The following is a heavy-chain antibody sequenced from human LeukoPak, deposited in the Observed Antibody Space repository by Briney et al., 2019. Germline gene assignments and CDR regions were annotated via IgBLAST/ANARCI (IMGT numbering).Heavy chain of an antibody. CDR2: IIPIFGTA. CDR1: RGTFSSYA. J-gene: IGHJ6*03. D-gene: IGHD6-25*01. Sequence: SVKVSCKASRGTFSSYAISWVRQAPGQGLEWMGGIIPIFGTANYAQKFQGRVTITTDESTSTAYMELSSLRSEDTAVYYCARGGYSSGHYYYYYMDVWGKGTTVTVSS. CDR3: ARGGYSSGHYYYYYMDV. V-gene: IGHV1-69*05.